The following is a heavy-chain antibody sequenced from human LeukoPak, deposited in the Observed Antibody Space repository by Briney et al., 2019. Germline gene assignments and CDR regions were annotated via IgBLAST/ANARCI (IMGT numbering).Heavy chain of an antibody. J-gene: IGHJ5*02. D-gene: IGHD6-6*01. CDR1: GGSISSYY. V-gene: IGHV4-59*08. CDR3: ARASSVLFDP. CDR2: IYYTGTT. Sequence: SETLSLTCTVSGGSISSYYWSWIRQPPGKGLEWIGYIYYTGTTDYNPSLKSRVTISVDTSKNQFSLKLSSVTAADTAVYYCARASSVLFDPWGQGTLVTVSS.